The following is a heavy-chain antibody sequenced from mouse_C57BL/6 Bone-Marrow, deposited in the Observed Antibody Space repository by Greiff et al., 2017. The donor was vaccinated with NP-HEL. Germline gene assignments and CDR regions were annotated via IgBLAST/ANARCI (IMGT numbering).Heavy chain of an antibody. CDR1: GYTFTSYW. CDR2: IDPSDSYT. CDR3: AQLYYALDY. J-gene: IGHJ2*01. D-gene: IGHD2-1*01. Sequence: VQLQQPGAELVKPGASVKLSCKASGYTFTSYWMQWVKQRPGQGLEWIGEIDPSDSYTNYNQKFKGKATLTVDTSSSTAYMQLSSLTSEDSAVYYCAQLYYALDYWGQGTTLTVSS. V-gene: IGHV1-50*01.